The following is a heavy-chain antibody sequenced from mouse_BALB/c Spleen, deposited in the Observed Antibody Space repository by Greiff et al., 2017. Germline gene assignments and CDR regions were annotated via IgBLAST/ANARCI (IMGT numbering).Heavy chain of an antibody. V-gene: IGHV14-4*02. D-gene: IGHD2-4*01. J-gene: IGHJ4*01. CDR2: IDPENGDT. CDR1: GFNIKDYY. Sequence: VQLQQSGAELVRSGASVKLSCTASGFNIKDYYMHWVKQRPEQGLEWIGWIDPENGDTEYAPKFQGKATMTADTSSNTAYLQLSSLTSEDTAVYYCNAWGEGLRRLYAMDYWGQGTSVTVSS. CDR3: NAWGEGLRRLYAMDY.